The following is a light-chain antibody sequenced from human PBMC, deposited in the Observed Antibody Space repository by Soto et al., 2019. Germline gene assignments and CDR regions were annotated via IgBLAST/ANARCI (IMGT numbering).Light chain of an antibody. Sequence: EIVLTQSPATLSLSPGERATLSCRASQSVSSYLAWYQQKPGQAPRLLIYDASNRATGIPARFSGSGSGTDFPLTISSLEPEDFVVYYCQQRSNWPPTFGPGTKVDIK. J-gene: IGKJ3*01. CDR3: QQRSNWPPT. CDR2: DAS. V-gene: IGKV3-11*01. CDR1: QSVSSY.